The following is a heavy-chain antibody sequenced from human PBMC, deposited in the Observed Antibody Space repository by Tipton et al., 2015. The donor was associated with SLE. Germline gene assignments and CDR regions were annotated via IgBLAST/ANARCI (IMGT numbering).Heavy chain of an antibody. CDR3: ARDREGYYYDSSGYLDY. V-gene: IGHV3-11*04. CDR1: GFTFSDYY. D-gene: IGHD3-22*01. CDR2: ISSSGSTI. Sequence: GSLRLSCAASGFTFSDYYMSWIRQAPGKGLEWVSYISSSGSTIYYADSVKGRFTISRDNSKNTLYLQMNSLRAEDTAVYYCARDREGYYYDSSGYLDYWGQGTLVTVSS. J-gene: IGHJ4*02.